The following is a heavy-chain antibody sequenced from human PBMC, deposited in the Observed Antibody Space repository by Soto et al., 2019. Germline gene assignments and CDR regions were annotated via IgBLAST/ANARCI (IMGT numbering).Heavy chain of an antibody. CDR1: GFTFSSYA. CDR3: AKPFVVVPAAISANPFDP. Sequence: PGESLKISCAASGFTFSSYAMSWVRQAPGKGLEWVSAISGSGGSTYYADSVKGRFTISRDNSKNTLYLQMNSLRAEDTAVYYCAKPFVVVPAAISANPFDPWGQGTLVTVSS. V-gene: IGHV3-23*01. D-gene: IGHD2-2*02. CDR2: ISGSGGST. J-gene: IGHJ5*02.